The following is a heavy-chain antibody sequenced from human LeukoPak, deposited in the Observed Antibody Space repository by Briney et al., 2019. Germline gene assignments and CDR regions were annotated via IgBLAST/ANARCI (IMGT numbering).Heavy chain of an antibody. CDR1: GFTFSSYS. Sequence: GGSLRLSCAASGFTFSSYSMNWVRQAPGKGLEWVSYISSSSTIYYADSVKGRFTISRDNAKNSLYLQMNSLRAEDTAVYYCASDRDWGIYYYYYMDVWGKGTTVTVSS. J-gene: IGHJ6*03. D-gene: IGHD7-27*01. V-gene: IGHV3-48*01. CDR3: ASDRDWGIYYYYYMDV. CDR2: ISSSSTI.